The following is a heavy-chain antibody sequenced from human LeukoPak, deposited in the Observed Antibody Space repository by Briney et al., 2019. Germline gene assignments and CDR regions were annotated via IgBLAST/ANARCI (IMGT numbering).Heavy chain of an antibody. V-gene: IGHV3-23*01. CDR3: ANAGYYYDSSGYVY. CDR2: ISGSGGST. J-gene: IGHJ4*02. CDR1: GFTFSSYA. Sequence: PGGSLRLFCAASGFTFSSYAMSWVRQAPGKGLEWVSAISGSGGSTYYADSVKGRFTISRDNSKNTLYLQMNSLRAEDTAVYYCANAGYYYDSSGYVYWGQGTLVTVSS. D-gene: IGHD3-22*01.